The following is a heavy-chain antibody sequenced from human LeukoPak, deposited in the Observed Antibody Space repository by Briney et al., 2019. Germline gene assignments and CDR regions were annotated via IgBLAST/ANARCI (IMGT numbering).Heavy chain of an antibody. V-gene: IGHV4-4*07. CDR1: GGSISSYY. Sequence: SETLSLTCTVSGGSISSYYWSWIRQPAGKGLEWIGRIYTSGSTNYNPSLKSRVTMSVDTSKNQFSLTLSSVTAADTAVYYCARGSRRLCSGGSCYSTDWFDPWGQGTLVTVSS. CDR2: IYTSGST. D-gene: IGHD2-15*01. J-gene: IGHJ5*02. CDR3: ARGSRRLCSGGSCYSTDWFDP.